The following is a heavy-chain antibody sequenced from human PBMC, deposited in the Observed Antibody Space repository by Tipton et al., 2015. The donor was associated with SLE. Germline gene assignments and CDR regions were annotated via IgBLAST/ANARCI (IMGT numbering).Heavy chain of an antibody. CDR2: MNHSGSS. V-gene: IGHV4-34*01. CDR3: ARGAKTRLTLVRASNAFDY. D-gene: IGHD3-10*01. CDR1: GDSFSNYY. Sequence: TLSLTCTVYGDSFSNYYWGWIRQSPGKGLEWIGEMNHSGSSNYNPFLKSRVTISIDTSKDQFSLTLRSVTAADTAVYFCARGAKTRLTLVRASNAFDYWGQGTLVTVSS. J-gene: IGHJ4*02.